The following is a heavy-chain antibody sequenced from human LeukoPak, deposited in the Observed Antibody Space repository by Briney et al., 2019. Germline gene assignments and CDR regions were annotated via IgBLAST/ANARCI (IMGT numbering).Heavy chain of an antibody. V-gene: IGHV4-61*01. D-gene: IGHD4-17*01. CDR3: ARGGDSPFDY. J-gene: IGHJ4*02. CDR2: IYYSGST. CDR1: GGSISSGSYY. Sequence: SETLSLTCTVSGGSISSGSYYWSWIRQPPGKGLEWIGYIYYSGSTNYNPSLKSRVTISVDTSKNQFSLKLSSVTAADTAVYYCARGGDSPFDYWGQGTLVTVSS.